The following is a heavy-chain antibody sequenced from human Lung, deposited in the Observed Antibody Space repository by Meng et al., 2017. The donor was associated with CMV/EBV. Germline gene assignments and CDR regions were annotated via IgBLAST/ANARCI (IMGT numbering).Heavy chain of an antibody. CDR2: INQEGNWR. V-gene: IGHV3-7*04. D-gene: IGHD3-22*01. CDR1: GFNVGTYW. CDR3: ARVPSSGYSPFDA. Sequence: GESXKISCAASGFNVGTYWMTWVRQAPGKGLQWVANINQEGNWRAYVDSVKGRFTISRDNARNSVYLQMNSLRPEDTGVFYCARVPSSGYSPFDAWGPGTLVTVSS. J-gene: IGHJ4*02.